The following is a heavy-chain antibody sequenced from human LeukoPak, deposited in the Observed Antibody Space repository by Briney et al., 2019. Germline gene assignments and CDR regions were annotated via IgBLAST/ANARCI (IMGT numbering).Heavy chain of an antibody. D-gene: IGHD1-1*01. J-gene: IGHJ3*02. V-gene: IGHV1-2*06. CDR1: GYTFTGYY. CDR2: INPNSGGT. Sequence: ASVKVSCKASGYTFTGYYMHWVRQAPGQGLEWMGRINPNSGGTNYAQKFQGRVTMTRDTSISTAYMELSRLRSDDTAVYYCARSRYTRWRVRTTDDAFDIWGQGTMVTVSS. CDR3: ARSRYTRWRVRTTDDAFDI.